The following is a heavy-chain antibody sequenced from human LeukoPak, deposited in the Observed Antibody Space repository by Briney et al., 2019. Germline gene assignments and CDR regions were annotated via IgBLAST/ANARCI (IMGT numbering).Heavy chain of an antibody. V-gene: IGHV3-53*01. CDR2: IYSGGST. Sequence: ETLSLTCAVSGGSISSSNWWSWVRQAPGKGLEWVSVIYSGGSTYYADSVKGRFTISRDNSKNTLYLQMNSLRAEDTAVYYCATSRWLDYWGQGTLVTVSS. CDR3: ATSRWLDY. J-gene: IGHJ4*02. CDR1: GGSISSSNW. D-gene: IGHD5-24*01.